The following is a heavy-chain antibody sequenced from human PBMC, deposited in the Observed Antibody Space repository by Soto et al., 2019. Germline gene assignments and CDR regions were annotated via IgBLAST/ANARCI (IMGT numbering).Heavy chain of an antibody. CDR1: GFTFSSYA. Sequence: GGSLRLSCAASGFTFSSYAMSWVRQAPGKGLEWVSAISGSGGSTYYADSVKGRFTISRDNSKNTLYLQMNSLRAEDTAVYYCAKALNSIRYGGKGGTSYFDYWGQGTLVTVSS. J-gene: IGHJ4*02. D-gene: IGHD4-17*01. CDR2: ISGSGGST. V-gene: IGHV3-23*01. CDR3: AKALNSIRYGGKGGTSYFDY.